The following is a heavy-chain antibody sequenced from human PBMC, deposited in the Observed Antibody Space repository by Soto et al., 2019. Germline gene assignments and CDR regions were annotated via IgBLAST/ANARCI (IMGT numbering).Heavy chain of an antibody. CDR3: ASLEKRHNWNYPYYYYYMDV. J-gene: IGHJ6*03. V-gene: IGHV4-59*01. D-gene: IGHD1-7*01. CDR2: IYYSGST. CDR1: GGSISSYY. Sequence: SETLSLTCTVSGGSISSYYWSWIRQPPGKGLERFGYIYYSGSTNYNPSLKSRVTISVDTFKNQFSLKLSSVTAADTAVYYCASLEKRHNWNYPYYYYYMDVWGKGTTVTVSS.